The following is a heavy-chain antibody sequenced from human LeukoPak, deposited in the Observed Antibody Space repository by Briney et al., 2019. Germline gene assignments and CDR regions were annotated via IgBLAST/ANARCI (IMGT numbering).Heavy chain of an antibody. D-gene: IGHD6-13*01. Sequence: SETLSLTCTVSGGSISSYYWSWIRQPPGKGLEWIGYIFYIGSPNYNPSLKRRVTISVDTSKNQFSLKLSSVTAADTAVYYCARVYYSTSYDYWYFDLWGRGTLVTVSS. V-gene: IGHV4-59*01. J-gene: IGHJ2*01. CDR2: IFYIGSP. CDR3: ARVYYSTSYDYWYFDL. CDR1: GGSISSYY.